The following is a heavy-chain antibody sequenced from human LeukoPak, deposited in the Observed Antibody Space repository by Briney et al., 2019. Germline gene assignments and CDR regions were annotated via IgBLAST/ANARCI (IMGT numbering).Heavy chain of an antibody. V-gene: IGHV3-30*18. J-gene: IGHJ5*02. CDR3: AKPYSSGWYFPPP. CDR2: ISYDGSNK. CDR1: GFTFSSYG. Sequence: PGGSLRLSCAASGFTFSSYGMHWVRQAPGKGLEWVAVISYDGSNKYYADSVKGRFTISRDNSKNTLYLHMNSLRAEDTAVYYCAKPYSSGWYFPPPWGQGTLVTVSS. D-gene: IGHD6-19*01.